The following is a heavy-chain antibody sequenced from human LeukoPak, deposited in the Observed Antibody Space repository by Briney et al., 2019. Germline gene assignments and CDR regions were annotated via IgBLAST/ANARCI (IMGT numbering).Heavy chain of an antibody. CDR3: ARGPHDSSGYEYYYYGMDV. CDR1: GYTFTGYY. D-gene: IGHD3-22*01. V-gene: IGHV1-2*02. Sequence: ASVKVSCKASGYTFTGYYMHWVRQAPGQGLEWMGWINPNSGGTNYAQKFQGRVTMTRDTSISTAYMELSRLRSDDTVVYYCARGPHDSSGYEYYYYGMDVWGQGTTVTVSS. CDR2: INPNSGGT. J-gene: IGHJ6*02.